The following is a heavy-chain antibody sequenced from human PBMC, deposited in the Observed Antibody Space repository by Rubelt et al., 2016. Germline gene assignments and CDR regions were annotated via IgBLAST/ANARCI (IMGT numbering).Heavy chain of an antibody. D-gene: IGHD6-19*01. Sequence: QVQLVQSGAEVKKPGSSVKVSCKASGVTFSSYAISWVRQAPGQGLEWMGGIIPIFGTANYAQKFQGRVTITADESTSTAYMELSSLRSEETAGYYCARDGGIAVRNWFDPWGQGTLVTVSS. V-gene: IGHV1-69*01. CDR1: GVTFSSYA. CDR3: ARDGGIAVRNWFDP. CDR2: IIPIFGTA. J-gene: IGHJ5*02.